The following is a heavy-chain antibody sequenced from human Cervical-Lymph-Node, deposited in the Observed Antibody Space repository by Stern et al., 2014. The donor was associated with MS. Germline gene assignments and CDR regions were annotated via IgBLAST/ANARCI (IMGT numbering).Heavy chain of an antibody. CDR1: GDTFTDSN. CDR3: ARVAPTVGAAY. J-gene: IGHJ4*02. Sequence: QVQLVESGAEVKEPAASVKVSCTASGDTFTDSNIQWVRQAPGPGIARMGMISPDGGRTAYAPKFRGRVTMTRDKSTATVYMELNSLRSEDTAVYFCARVAPTVGAAYWGQGTLVTVSS. D-gene: IGHD1-26*01. CDR2: ISPDGGRT. V-gene: IGHV1-46*01.